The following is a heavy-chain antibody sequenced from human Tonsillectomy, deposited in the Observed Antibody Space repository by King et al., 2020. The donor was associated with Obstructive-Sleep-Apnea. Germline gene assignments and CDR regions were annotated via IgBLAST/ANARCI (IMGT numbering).Heavy chain of an antibody. Sequence: QLVQSGAEVKKPGASVKVSFKASGYTFTSYGISWVRRAPGQGLEWMGWISAYNGNTNYAQRFQGRVTMTIDTSTSTAYMELRSLRSDDTAVYYCAREGVAAAGTRRYTLGSGMDVWGQGTTVTVSS. J-gene: IGHJ6*02. V-gene: IGHV1-18*04. CDR1: GYTFTSYG. D-gene: IGHD6-13*01. CDR2: ISAYNGNT. CDR3: AREGVAAAGTRRYTLGSGMDV.